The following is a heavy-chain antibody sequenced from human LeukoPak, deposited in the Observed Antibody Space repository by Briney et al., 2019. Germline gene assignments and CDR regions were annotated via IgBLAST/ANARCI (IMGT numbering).Heavy chain of an antibody. CDR3: AKERGAGHIAAAVVDYFDF. D-gene: IGHD6-13*01. Sequence: SGGSLRLSCAASGFTFSSYSMSWVRQAPGKWLEWVPVISGSAGSTYYADSVKGGFTISRDNSKNTLFLQMNSLRAEDTAVYYCAKERGAGHIAAAVVDYFDFWGQGTLVSVSS. CDR1: GFTFSSYS. CDR2: ISGSAGST. V-gene: IGHV3-23*01. J-gene: IGHJ4*02.